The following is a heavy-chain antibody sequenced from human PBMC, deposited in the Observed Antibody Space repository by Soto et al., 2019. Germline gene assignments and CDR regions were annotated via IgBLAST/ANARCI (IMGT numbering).Heavy chain of an antibody. CDR2: IYWNDDQ. CDR3: AHSSDYYDSSCYYYVARNWFDP. D-gene: IGHD3-22*01. V-gene: IGHV2-5*01. Sequence: QITLKESGPTLVKPTQTLTLTCTFSGFSLSTSGVGVGWIRQPPGKALEWLALIYWNDDQRYSPSLKSRLTITKDTPKNQVVLTMTNMDPVDTATYYCAHSSDYYDSSCYYYVARNWFDPWGQGTLVTVSS. CDR1: GFSLSTSGVG. J-gene: IGHJ5*02.